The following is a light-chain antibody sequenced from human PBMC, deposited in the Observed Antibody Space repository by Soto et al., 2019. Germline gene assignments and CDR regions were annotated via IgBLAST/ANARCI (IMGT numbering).Light chain of an antibody. J-gene: IGLJ2*01. Sequence: QPVLTQPPSVSGAPRQRVTISCSGASSNVENNAVSWYQHLPGKPPKLLVYFDDLLPSGVSDRFSGSKSGTSASLAISGLQSEDEADYYCAAWDDGLNGVIFGGGTKLTVL. CDR3: AAWDDGLNGVI. CDR1: SSNVENNA. CDR2: FDD. V-gene: IGLV1-36*01.